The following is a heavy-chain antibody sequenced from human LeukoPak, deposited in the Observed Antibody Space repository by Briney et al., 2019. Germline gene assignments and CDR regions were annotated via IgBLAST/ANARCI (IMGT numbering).Heavy chain of an antibody. V-gene: IGHV1-69*01. CDR2: IIPIFGTA. Sequence: ASVKVSCKASGGTFSSYAISWVRQAPGQGLEWMGGIIPIFGTANYAQKFQGRVTITADESTSTAYVELSSLRSEDTAVYYCAKSAGSTMVRGFLRDWFDPWGQGTLVTVSS. CDR1: GGTFSSYA. J-gene: IGHJ5*02. D-gene: IGHD3-10*01. CDR3: AKSAGSTMVRGFLRDWFDP.